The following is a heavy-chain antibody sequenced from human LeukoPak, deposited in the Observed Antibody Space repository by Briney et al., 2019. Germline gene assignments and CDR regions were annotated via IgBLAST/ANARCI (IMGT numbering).Heavy chain of an antibody. CDR1: GFTFKKYW. D-gene: IGHD5-24*01. J-gene: IGHJ4*02. CDR3: ARETPRRGETRDGYR. CDR2: IKEDGSET. V-gene: IGHV3-7*01. Sequence: GESLRLSCAASGFTFKKYWMNWVRQVPGKGLECLANIKEDGSETYYTDSVKGRFTISRDNPKNLLFLQINSLRVEDTAVYYCARETPRRGETRDGYRWGQGTLVTVSS.